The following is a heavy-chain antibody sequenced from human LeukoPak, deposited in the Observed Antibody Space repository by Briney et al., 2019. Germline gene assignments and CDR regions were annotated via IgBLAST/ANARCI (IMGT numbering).Heavy chain of an antibody. CDR3: ARDHRWDSGYPPFDY. D-gene: IGHD5-12*01. Sequence: SETLSLTCTVSGGSISSSSYYWGWIRQPPGKGLEWIGSIYYSGSTYYNPSLKSRVTISVDTSKNQFSLKLSSVTAADTAVYYCARDHRWDSGYPPFDYWGQGTLVTVSS. CDR1: GGSISSSSYY. J-gene: IGHJ4*02. CDR2: IYYSGST. V-gene: IGHV4-39*07.